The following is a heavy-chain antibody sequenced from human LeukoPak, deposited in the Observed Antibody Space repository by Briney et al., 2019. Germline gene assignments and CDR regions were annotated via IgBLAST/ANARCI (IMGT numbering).Heavy chain of an antibody. CDR2: INPNSGGT. Sequence: GASVKVSCKASGYTFTGYYIHWVRQAPGRGLEWMGRINPNSGGTNYAQKFQGRVTMTRDTSINTAYMELRRLRSDDTAEYYCASRDPAEGFLQWLPDSWGQGTLVTVSS. CDR3: ASRDPAEGFLQWLPDS. J-gene: IGHJ4*02. D-gene: IGHD3-3*01. V-gene: IGHV1-2*06. CDR1: GYTFTGYY.